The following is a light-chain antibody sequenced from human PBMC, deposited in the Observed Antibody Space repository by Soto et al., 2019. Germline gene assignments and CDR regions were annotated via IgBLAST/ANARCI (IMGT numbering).Light chain of an antibody. CDR3: QQYVHWPPGA. CDR2: DTS. V-gene: IGKV3-15*01. Sequence: EIVLTQSPGTLYLSPGERATLSCRASQSVSSNYLAWYQQKRGQAPRLLIYDTSTRAAGIAARFSGSGSGTEFTLTISSLQSEDSAVYYCQQYVHWPPGAFGQGTTVEIK. CDR1: QSVSSN. J-gene: IGKJ1*01.